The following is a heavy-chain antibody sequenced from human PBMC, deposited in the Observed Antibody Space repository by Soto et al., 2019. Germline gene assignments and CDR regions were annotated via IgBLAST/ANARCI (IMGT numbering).Heavy chain of an antibody. CDR2: IYYSGST. Sequence: SGTLSLTCTFSCGSISSGGYYLSWIRQHPGKGMEWIGYIYYSGSTYYNPSLKSRVTISVDTSKNQFSLKLSSVTAADTAVYYCARDLPRSTVMGYFDLWGRGTLVTVSS. D-gene: IGHD4-17*01. J-gene: IGHJ2*01. V-gene: IGHV4-31*03. CDR1: CGSISSGGYY. CDR3: ARDLPRSTVMGYFDL.